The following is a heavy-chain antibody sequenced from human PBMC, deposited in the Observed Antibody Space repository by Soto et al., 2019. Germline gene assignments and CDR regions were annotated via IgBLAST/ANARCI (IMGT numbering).Heavy chain of an antibody. V-gene: IGHV3-30*18. CDR1: GFTFSSYG. CDR3: AKEDASGDFDY. CDR2: ISYDGSNK. Sequence: QVQLVESGGGVVQPGRSLRLPCAASGFTFSSYGMHWVRQAPGKGLEWVAVISYDGSNKYYADSVKGRFTISRDNSKNTLYLQMNSLRAEDTAVYYCAKEDASGDFDYWGQGTLVTVSS. D-gene: IGHD3-10*01. J-gene: IGHJ4*02.